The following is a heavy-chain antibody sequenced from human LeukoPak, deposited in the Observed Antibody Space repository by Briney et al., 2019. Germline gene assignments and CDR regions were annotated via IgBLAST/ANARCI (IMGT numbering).Heavy chain of an antibody. CDR3: ARGSRDKQQLVRRGYYFDY. CDR1: GYTFTSYD. V-gene: IGHV1-8*01. D-gene: IGHD6-13*01. CDR2: MNPNSGNT. J-gene: IGHJ4*02. Sequence: ASVKVSCKASGYTFTSYDINWVRQATGQGLEWMGWMNPNSGNTGYAQKFQGRVTMTRNTSISTAYMELSSLRSEDTAVYYCARGSRDKQQLVRRGYYFDYWGQGTLVTVSS.